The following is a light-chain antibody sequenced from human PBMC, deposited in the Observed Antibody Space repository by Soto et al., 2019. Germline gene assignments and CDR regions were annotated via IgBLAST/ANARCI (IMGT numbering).Light chain of an antibody. CDR1: QDINNY. J-gene: IGKJ4*01. Sequence: DTQMTQSPSSLSASLGDRVTITCRASQDINNYLAWYQQRPGKDPKLLIYAASTLQSGVPSRFSGSGSGTDFTLTISSLQPEDVATYYCQKYDIAPRTFGGGTRVEIK. CDR2: AAS. CDR3: QKYDIAPRT. V-gene: IGKV1-27*01.